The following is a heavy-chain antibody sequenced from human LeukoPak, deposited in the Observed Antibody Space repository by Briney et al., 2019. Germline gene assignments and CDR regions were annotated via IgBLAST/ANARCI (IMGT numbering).Heavy chain of an antibody. J-gene: IGHJ5*02. Sequence: SETLSLTCTVSGGSISSYYWSWIRQPPGKGLEWIGYIYYSGSTNYNPSLKSRVTISVDTSKNQFSLKLSSVTAADTAVYYCARPYCTNGVCYDNWFDPWGQGTLVTVSS. CDR1: GGSISSYY. V-gene: IGHV4-59*12. CDR2: IYYSGST. D-gene: IGHD2-8*01. CDR3: ARPYCTNGVCYDNWFDP.